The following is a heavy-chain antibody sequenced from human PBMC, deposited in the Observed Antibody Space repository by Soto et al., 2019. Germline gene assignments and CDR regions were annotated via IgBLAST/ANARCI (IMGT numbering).Heavy chain of an antibody. Sequence: ASVKVSCKASGYTFTSYYMHWVRQVPGQGLEWMGIINPSGGSTSYAQKFQGRVTMTRDTSTSTVYMELSSLRSEDTAVYYCAVLGYCSGGSCFGFDYWGQGTLVTVSS. J-gene: IGHJ4*02. CDR3: AVLGYCSGGSCFGFDY. D-gene: IGHD2-15*01. V-gene: IGHV1-46*01. CDR2: INPSGGST. CDR1: GYTFTSYY.